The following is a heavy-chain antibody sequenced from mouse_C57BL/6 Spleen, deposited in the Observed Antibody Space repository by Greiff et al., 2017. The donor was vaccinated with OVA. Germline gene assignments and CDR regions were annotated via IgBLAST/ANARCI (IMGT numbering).Heavy chain of an antibody. CDR1: GFTFSSYG. J-gene: IGHJ4*01. Sequence: EVKVVESGGDLVKPGGSLKLSCAAFGFTFSSYGMSWVRQTPDKRLEWVATISSGGSYTYYPDSVKGRFTISRDNAKNTLYLQMSSLKSEDTAMYYCAREGAMDYWGQGTSVTVSS. CDR2: ISSGGSYT. CDR3: AREGAMDY. V-gene: IGHV5-6*01.